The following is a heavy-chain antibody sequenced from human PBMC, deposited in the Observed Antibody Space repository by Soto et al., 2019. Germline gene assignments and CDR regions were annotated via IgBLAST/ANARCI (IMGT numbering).Heavy chain of an antibody. V-gene: IGHV3-48*03. D-gene: IGHD2-8*02. CDR3: ARGYCTSSACHWNFDY. CDR2: ITSTGSTR. CDR1: GFTFSSYE. J-gene: IGHJ4*02. Sequence: PGGSLRLSCAASGFTFSSYEMNWVRQAPGKGLEWVSDITSTGSTRYYADSVEGRFTISRDNAKNSLYLQMNSLRAEDTAVYYCARGYCTSSACHWNFDYWGQGTLVTVSS.